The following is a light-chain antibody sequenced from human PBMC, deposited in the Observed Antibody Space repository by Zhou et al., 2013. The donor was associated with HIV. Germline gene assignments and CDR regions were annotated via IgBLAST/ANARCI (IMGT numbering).Light chain of an antibody. Sequence: DIQMAQSPSTLSASVGDRVTITCRASQSISSWLAWYQQKPGKAPKLLIYRASTLESGVPSRFSGSGSGTEFTLTISSLQPDDFATFYXQQYYSSPYTFGQGTNLEIK. J-gene: IGKJ2*01. CDR2: RAS. CDR1: QSISSW. V-gene: IGKV1-5*03. CDR3: QQYYSSPYT.